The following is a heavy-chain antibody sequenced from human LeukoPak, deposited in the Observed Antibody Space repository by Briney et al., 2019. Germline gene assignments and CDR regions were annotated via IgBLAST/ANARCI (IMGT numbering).Heavy chain of an antibody. CDR3: ARAYYGDYLYYYYYYMDV. V-gene: IGHV4-59*01. D-gene: IGHD4-17*01. CDR2: IYYSGST. Sequence: PSETLSLTCTVSGGSISSYYWSWIRQPPGKGLEWIGYIYYSGSTNYNPSLKSRVTISVDTSKNQFSLKLSSVTAADTAVYYCARAYYGDYLYYYYYYMDVWGKGTTVTVPS. CDR1: GGSISSYY. J-gene: IGHJ6*03.